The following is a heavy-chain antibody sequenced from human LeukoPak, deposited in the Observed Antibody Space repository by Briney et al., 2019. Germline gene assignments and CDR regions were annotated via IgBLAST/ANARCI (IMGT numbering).Heavy chain of an antibody. V-gene: IGHV1-18*01. CDR2: ISAYNGNT. J-gene: IGHJ5*02. D-gene: IGHD3-3*01. Sequence: ASVKVSCKASGYTFTSYGISWVRQAPGQGLEWMGWISAYNGNTNYAQKLQGRVTMTTDTSTSTAYMELRSLGSDDTAVYYCARIGVLFGVVIPNCFDPWGQGTLVTVSS. CDR1: GYTFTSYG. CDR3: ARIGVLFGVVIPNCFDP.